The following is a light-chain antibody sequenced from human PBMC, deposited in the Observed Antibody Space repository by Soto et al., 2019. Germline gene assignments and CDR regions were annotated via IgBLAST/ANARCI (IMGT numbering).Light chain of an antibody. Sequence: IRMTQSPSSFSASTGDRVTITCRASQGISSYLAWYQQKPGKAPKLLIYAASTLQSGVPSRFSGSGSGTDFTLTISCLQSEDFATYYCQQYYSYPFTFGPGTKVDIK. CDR3: QQYYSYPFT. CDR1: QGISSY. J-gene: IGKJ3*01. V-gene: IGKV1-8*01. CDR2: AAS.